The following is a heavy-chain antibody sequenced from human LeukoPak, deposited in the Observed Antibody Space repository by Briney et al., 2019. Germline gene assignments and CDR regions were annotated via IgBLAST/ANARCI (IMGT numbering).Heavy chain of an antibody. V-gene: IGHV4-38-2*02. Sequence: SETLSLTCTVSGYSISSGYYRGWIRQPPGKGLEWIGSIYHSGSTYYNPSLKSRVTISVDTSKNQFSLKLSSVTAADTAVYYCARGRRDFWSGYYTGERRWGFDYWGQGTLVTVSS. CDR2: IYHSGST. D-gene: IGHD3-3*01. CDR1: GYSISSGYY. CDR3: ARGRRDFWSGYYTGERRWGFDY. J-gene: IGHJ4*02.